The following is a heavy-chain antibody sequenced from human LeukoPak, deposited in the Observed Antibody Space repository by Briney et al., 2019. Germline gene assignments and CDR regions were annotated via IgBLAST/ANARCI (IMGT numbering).Heavy chain of an antibody. CDR2: INPNSGGT. Sequence: ASVTVSCKASGYTFTGYYMHWVRQPPRQGLEWMGWINPNSGGTNYAQKFQGRVTMARDTSISTAYMELSRLRSDDTAVYFCEKNTAYEILTGLSDYWGQGTLVTVSS. J-gene: IGHJ4*02. V-gene: IGHV1-2*02. D-gene: IGHD3-9*01. CDR3: EKNTAYEILTGLSDY. CDR1: GYTFTGYY.